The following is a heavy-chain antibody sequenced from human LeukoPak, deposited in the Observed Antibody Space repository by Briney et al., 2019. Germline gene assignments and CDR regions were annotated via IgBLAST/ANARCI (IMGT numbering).Heavy chain of an antibody. J-gene: IGHJ4*02. V-gene: IGHV4/OR15-8*01. D-gene: IGHD1-26*01. Sequence: SETLSLTCVVSGASISSDYWWAWVRQPPRKGLEWLGQIYRTGTANYNPSLKSRGTISVDKSKNQFSLRLTSMTTADTAVYYCARAGETNYFVYWGQGALVTVSS. CDR3: ARAGETNYFVY. CDR1: GASISSDYW. CDR2: IYRTGTA.